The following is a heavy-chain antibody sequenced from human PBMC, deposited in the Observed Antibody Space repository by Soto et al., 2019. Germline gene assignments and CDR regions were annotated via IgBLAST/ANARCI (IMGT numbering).Heavy chain of an antibody. D-gene: IGHD1-20*01. V-gene: IGHV4-30-4*08. CDR1: GGSISSGDYY. CDR3: ARGPHNWNERGWFDP. CDR2: IYYSGST. Sequence: SETLSPTCTVSGGSISSGDYYWSWIRQPPGKGLEWIGYIYYSGSTYYNPSLKSRATISVDTSKNQFSLKLSSVTAADTAVYYCARGPHNWNERGWFDPWGQGTLVTVSS. J-gene: IGHJ5*02.